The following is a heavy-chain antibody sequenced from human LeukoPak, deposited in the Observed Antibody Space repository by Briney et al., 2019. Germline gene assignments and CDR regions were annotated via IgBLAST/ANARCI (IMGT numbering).Heavy chain of an antibody. CDR3: ARDLRRDVYHSNWFDP. Sequence: GGSLRLSCAASGFPFSSYAMHWVRQAPGKGLEWVSVISFDGSNRFYADSVKGRFTVSRDNSRNTLFLQMNSLRADDTAVYFCARDLRRDVYHSNWFDPWGRGALVTVSS. CDR2: ISFDGSNR. CDR1: GFPFSSYA. D-gene: IGHD2-2*01. V-gene: IGHV3-30*04. J-gene: IGHJ5*02.